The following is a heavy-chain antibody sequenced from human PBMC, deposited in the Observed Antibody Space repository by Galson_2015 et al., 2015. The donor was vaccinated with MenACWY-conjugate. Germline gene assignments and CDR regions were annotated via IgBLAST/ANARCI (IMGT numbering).Heavy chain of an antibody. CDR1: GFTFSSYA. D-gene: IGHD5-18*01. J-gene: IGHJ4*02. V-gene: IGHV3-23*01. CDR3: GYSYGDRYYFDY. CDR2: ISGSGGST. Sequence: SLRLSCAASGFTFSSYAMSWVRQAPGKGLEWVSAISGSGGSTYYADSVKGRFTISRDNSKNTLYLQMNSLRAEDTAVYYCGYSYGDRYYFDYWGQGTLVTVSS.